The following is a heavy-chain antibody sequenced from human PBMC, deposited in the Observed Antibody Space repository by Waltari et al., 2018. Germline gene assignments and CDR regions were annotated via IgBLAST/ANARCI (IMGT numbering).Heavy chain of an antibody. Sequence: QVQLVESGGGVVQPGRSLRLSCAASGFTFSSYAMHWVRQAPGKGLEWVAVISYDGSNKYYADSVKGRFTISRDNSKNTLYLQMNSLRAEDTAVYYCARDGGYSSGWYPRLDYWGQGTLVTVSS. CDR3: ARDGGYSSGWYPRLDY. CDR2: ISYDGSNK. D-gene: IGHD6-19*01. CDR1: GFTFSSYA. V-gene: IGHV3-30-3*01. J-gene: IGHJ4*02.